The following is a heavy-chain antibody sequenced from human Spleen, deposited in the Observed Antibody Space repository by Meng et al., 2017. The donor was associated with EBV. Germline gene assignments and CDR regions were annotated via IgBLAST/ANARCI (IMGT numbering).Heavy chain of an antibody. CDR3: ARDPSYDNTGYYDY. J-gene: IGHJ4*02. CDR1: RGTFSSFG. D-gene: IGHD3-22*01. V-gene: IGHV1-69*01. CDR2: IIPIFDAT. Sequence: VQFGTEVKKPGSSGKVSCKAARGTFSSFGINWVRQAPGQGLEWMGGIIPIFDATNYAQKFQGRLTISADESTGTAYMELSSLRSEDTAVYYCARDPSYDNTGYYDYWGQGTLVTVSS.